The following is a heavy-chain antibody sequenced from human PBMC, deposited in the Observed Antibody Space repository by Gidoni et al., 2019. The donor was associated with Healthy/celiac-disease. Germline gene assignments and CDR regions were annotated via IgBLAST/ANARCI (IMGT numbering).Heavy chain of an antibody. CDR1: GFTFSSYA. CDR3: AREGGYPNWFDP. CDR2: ISYDGSNK. V-gene: IGHV3-30*01. J-gene: IGHJ5*02. D-gene: IGHD3-16*02. Sequence: QVQLVESGGGVVQPGRSLRLSCAPSGFTFSSYAMHWVRQAPGKGLEWVAVISYDGSNKYYADSVKGRFTISRDNSKNTLYLQMNSLRAEDTAVYYCAREGGYPNWFDPWGQGTLVTVSS.